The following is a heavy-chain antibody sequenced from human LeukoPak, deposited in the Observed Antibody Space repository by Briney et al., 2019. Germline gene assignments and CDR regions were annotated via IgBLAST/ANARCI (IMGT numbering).Heavy chain of an antibody. J-gene: IGHJ4*02. CDR1: GGSFRGYY. V-gene: IGHV4-34*01. CDR3: ARLWSSGYYYTDY. CDR2: INHSGST. Sequence: SETLSLTCAVYGGSFRGYYWSWIRQPPGKGLEWIGEINHSGSTNYNPSLKSRVTISVDTSKNQFSLKLSSVTAADTAVYYCARLWSSGYYYTDYWGQGTLVTVSS. D-gene: IGHD3-22*01.